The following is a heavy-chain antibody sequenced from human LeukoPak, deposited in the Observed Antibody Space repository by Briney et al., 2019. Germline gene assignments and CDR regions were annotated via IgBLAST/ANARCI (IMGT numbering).Heavy chain of an antibody. Sequence: GASVKVSCKASGGTFSSYAISWVRQAPGQGLEWMGGIIPIFGTANYAQKFQGRVTITADESTSTAYMELSSLRSEDTAVYYCARESYYYDSSGYLYFFDYWGQGTLVTVSS. CDR3: ARESYYYDSSGYLYFFDY. V-gene: IGHV1-69*13. J-gene: IGHJ4*02. CDR1: GGTFSSYA. CDR2: IIPIFGTA. D-gene: IGHD3-22*01.